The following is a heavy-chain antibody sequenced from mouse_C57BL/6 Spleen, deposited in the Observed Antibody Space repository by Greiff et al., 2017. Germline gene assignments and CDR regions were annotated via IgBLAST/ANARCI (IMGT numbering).Heavy chain of an antibody. J-gene: IGHJ3*01. Sequence: QVQLQQSGAELVKPGASVKISCKASGYAFSSYWTNWVKQRPGKGLEWIGQLYPGDGDTNYNGKFKGKATLTADKSSSTAYMQLSSLTSEDSAVYFCARGGNYEDWFAYWGQGTLVTVSA. CDR2: LYPGDGDT. CDR1: GYAFSSYW. V-gene: IGHV1-80*01. D-gene: IGHD2-1*01. CDR3: ARGGNYEDWFAY.